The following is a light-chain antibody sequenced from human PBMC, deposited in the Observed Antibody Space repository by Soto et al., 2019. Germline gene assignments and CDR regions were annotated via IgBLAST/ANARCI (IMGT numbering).Light chain of an antibody. Sequence: DIQMTQSPSTLSASVGDRVTITCRASQSVSSCLAWYQQKPGKAPKLLIYRASSLESGVPSRFSGSGSGTEFTLTISSLQPDDFATYYFQQYNSYGWTFGQGTKVEIK. V-gene: IGKV1-5*03. J-gene: IGKJ1*01. CDR3: QQYNSYGWT. CDR1: QSVSSC. CDR2: RAS.